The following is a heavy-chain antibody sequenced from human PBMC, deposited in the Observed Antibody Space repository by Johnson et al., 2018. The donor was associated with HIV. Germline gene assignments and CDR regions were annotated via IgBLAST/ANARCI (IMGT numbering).Heavy chain of an antibody. D-gene: IGHD3-3*01. Sequence: MLLVESGGRVVRPGGSLRLSCAASGFTFEDYGMTWVRQAPGRGLEWVSGINWNGGSTGYEDSVKGRFTIDRDNAKNSLYLQRNSLKAEDPAIYYCARASLEWLLSLVPLGAFDIWGQGTMVTVSS. V-gene: IGHV3-20*04. CDR1: GFTFEDYG. CDR3: ARASLEWLLSLVPLGAFDI. CDR2: INWNGGST. J-gene: IGHJ3*02.